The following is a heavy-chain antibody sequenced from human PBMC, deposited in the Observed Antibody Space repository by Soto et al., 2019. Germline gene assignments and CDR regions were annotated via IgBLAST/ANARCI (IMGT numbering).Heavy chain of an antibody. CDR3: ARGGGGWYVDY. Sequence: PSETLSLTCAVYGASFSGYYWILIRQPPGKGLEWIGEINHSGSTNYNPSLKSRITISVDTSKNQFSLKLSSVTAADTAMYYCARGGGGWYVDYWGQGTLVTVSS. V-gene: IGHV4-34*01. D-gene: IGHD6-19*01. CDR1: GASFSGYY. CDR2: INHSGST. J-gene: IGHJ4*02.